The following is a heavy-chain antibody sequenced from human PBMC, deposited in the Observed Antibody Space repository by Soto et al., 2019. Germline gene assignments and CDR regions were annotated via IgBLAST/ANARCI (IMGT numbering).Heavy chain of an antibody. CDR2: INPTGGTA. D-gene: IGHD2-21*02. Sequence: QVQLVQSGAEVKKPGASVKVSCKASGYTLTDHYMHWVRQAPGQGLEWLGIINPTGGTATYAQKFQGSVTMTSDTSTSTVYMYLSSLRSEDTAVYYCARDGLLKEMAAILSYYFDFWGQGTLVTVSS. CDR1: GYTLTDHY. V-gene: IGHV1-46*01. CDR3: ARDGLLKEMAAILSYYFDF. J-gene: IGHJ4*02.